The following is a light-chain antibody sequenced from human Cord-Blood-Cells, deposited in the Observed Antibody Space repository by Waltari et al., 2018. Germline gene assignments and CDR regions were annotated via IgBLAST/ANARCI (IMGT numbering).Light chain of an antibody. J-gene: IGLJ3*02. CDR2: EGS. CDR3: CSDAPWV. CDR1: SSDVWSYNL. Sequence: QSALTQPASVSGSPGQPINISCTGTSSDVWSYNLVSWDQQHPCKAPKLMIYEGSKRTSGFSNRFSGSKSGNTASLTISGLQAEDEADYYCCSDAPWVFCGGTKLTAL. V-gene: IGLV2-23*01.